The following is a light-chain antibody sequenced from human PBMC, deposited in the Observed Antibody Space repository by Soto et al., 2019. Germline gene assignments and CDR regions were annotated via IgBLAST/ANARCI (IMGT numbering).Light chain of an antibody. CDR2: GNS. Sequence: QAVVTQPPSGSGAPGQRVTISCTGSSSNIGAGYDVHWYQQLPGTAPKLLIYGNSNRPSRVPDRFSGSKSGTSASLAVTGLQAEDEADYYCQSYDSSLSGFYVVGTGTKVTVL. CDR3: QSYDSSLSGFYV. V-gene: IGLV1-40*01. CDR1: SSNIGAGYD. J-gene: IGLJ1*01.